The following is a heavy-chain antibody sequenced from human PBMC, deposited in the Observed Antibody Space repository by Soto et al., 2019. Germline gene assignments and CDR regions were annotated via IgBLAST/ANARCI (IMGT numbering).Heavy chain of an antibody. Sequence: LRLSCTASGFTFSTHNMHWVRQAPGKGLEWVSMIYYEGGSEYYADSVKGRFSISRDNSKNMLYLQMNSLKAEDTAVYYCAKGHGDFDPWGQGTLVTVSS. J-gene: IGHJ5*02. CDR2: IYYEGGSE. CDR1: GFTFSTHN. CDR3: AKGHGDFDP. V-gene: IGHV3-33*06.